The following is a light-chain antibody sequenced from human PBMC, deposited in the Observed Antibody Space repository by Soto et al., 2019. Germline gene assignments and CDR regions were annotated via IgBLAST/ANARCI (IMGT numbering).Light chain of an antibody. V-gene: IGLV2-14*03. CDR1: SSDVGGNDY. CDR2: TVR. CDR3: CSYTSGSPYV. Sequence: QSALTQPASVSGSPGQSITVSCTGTSSDVGGNDYVSWYQQHPGKAPKLIIHTVRNRPSGVSNRFSGSKSGNTASLTISGLQAEDEAEDYRCSYTSGSPYVFGSGTKLTVL. J-gene: IGLJ1*01.